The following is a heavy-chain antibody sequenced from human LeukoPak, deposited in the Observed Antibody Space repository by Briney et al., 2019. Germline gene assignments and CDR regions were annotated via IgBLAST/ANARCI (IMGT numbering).Heavy chain of an antibody. J-gene: IGHJ6*02. CDR2: ISYDGSNK. CDR1: GFTFSSYG. V-gene: IGHV3-30*18. CDR3: AKGGTGTTLDYYYYGMDV. D-gene: IGHD1-1*01. Sequence: GRSLRLSCAASGFTFSSYGMHWVRQAPGKGLEWVAVISYDGSNKYYADSVKGRFTISRDNSKNTLYLRMNSLRAEDTAVYYCAKGGTGTTLDYYYYGMDVWGQGTTVTVSS.